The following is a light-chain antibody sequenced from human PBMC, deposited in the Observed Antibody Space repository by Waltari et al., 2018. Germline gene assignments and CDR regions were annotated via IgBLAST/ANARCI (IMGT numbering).Light chain of an antibody. Sequence: SALTQPRSVSGSPGQAVTISCTGLTSDVGGYNYVSSYQHHPGKAPKLMIFDVTQRPSGVPDRFSGSKSANTASLTISGLQAEDEADYYCCSFAGTYTWVFGGGTKVTVL. CDR3: CSFAGTYTWV. CDR1: TSDVGGYNY. V-gene: IGLV2-11*01. CDR2: DVT. J-gene: IGLJ3*02.